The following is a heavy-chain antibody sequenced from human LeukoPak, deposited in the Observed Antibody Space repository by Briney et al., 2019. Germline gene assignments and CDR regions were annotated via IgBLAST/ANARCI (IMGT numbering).Heavy chain of an antibody. CDR2: INSDGSST. Sequence: PGGSLRLSCAASGFTFSSYWMHWVRQAPGKGLVWVSRINSDGSSTSYADSVKGRFTISRDNAKNTLYLQMNSLRAEDTAVYYCAKGLIVVVTANAFDVWGQGTMVTVSS. CDR1: GFTFSSYW. D-gene: IGHD2-21*02. CDR3: AKGLIVVVTANAFDV. V-gene: IGHV3-74*01. J-gene: IGHJ3*01.